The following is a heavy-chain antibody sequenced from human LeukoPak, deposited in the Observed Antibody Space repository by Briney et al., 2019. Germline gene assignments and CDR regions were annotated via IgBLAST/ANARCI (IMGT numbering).Heavy chain of an antibody. CDR3: ARDSAVVPAADPNYYYYGMDV. CDR1: GFTFSSYW. D-gene: IGHD2-2*01. CDR2: IKHDGSEK. V-gene: IGHV3-7*01. J-gene: IGHJ6*02. Sequence: GGSLRLSCAASGFTFSSYWMSWVRQAPGKGLGWVANIKHDGSEKYYVDSVKGRFTISRDNAKNSLYLQMNSLRAEDTAVYYCARDSAVVPAADPNYYYYGMDVWGQGTTVTVSS.